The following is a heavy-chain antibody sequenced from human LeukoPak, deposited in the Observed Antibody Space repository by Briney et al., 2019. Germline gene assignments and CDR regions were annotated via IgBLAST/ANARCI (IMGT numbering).Heavy chain of an antibody. D-gene: IGHD3-10*01. CDR2: IIPIFGTA. J-gene: IGHJ4*02. CDR1: GGTFSSYA. Sequence: SVKVSCKASGGTFSSYAISWVRQAPGQGLEWMGGIIPIFGTANYAQKFQGRVTITADKFTSTAYMELSSLRSGDTAVYYCARDGRFGEFGDYWGQGTLVTVSS. V-gene: IGHV1-69*06. CDR3: ARDGRFGEFGDY.